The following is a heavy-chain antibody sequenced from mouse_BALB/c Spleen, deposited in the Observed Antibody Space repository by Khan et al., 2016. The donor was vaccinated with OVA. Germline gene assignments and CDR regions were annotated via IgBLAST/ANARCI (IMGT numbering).Heavy chain of an antibody. D-gene: IGHD1-2*01. CDR1: GYSITSGYG. Sequence: EVQLQESGPGLVKPSQSLSLTCTVTGYSITSGYGWNWIRQFPGNKLEWMGYISYSGSTNYNPSLKSRISITRDTAKNQFFLQLNAVTTEDTATYYCARTARIKYWGQGTTLTVSS. CDR2: ISYSGST. CDR3: ARTARIKY. J-gene: IGHJ2*01. V-gene: IGHV3-2*02.